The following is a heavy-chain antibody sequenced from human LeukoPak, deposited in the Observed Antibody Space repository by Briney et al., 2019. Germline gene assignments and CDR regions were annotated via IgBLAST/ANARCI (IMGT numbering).Heavy chain of an antibody. CDR1: GYTFTSYY. J-gene: IGHJ4*02. D-gene: IGHD3-3*01. CDR2: INPSGGST. CDR3: ARAPRITIFGVVIDFDY. V-gene: IGHV1-46*01. Sequence: ASVKVSCKASGYTFTSYYMHWVRQAPGQGLEWMGIINPSGGSTSYAQKFQGRVTMTRDTSTSTVYMELSSLRSEDTAVYYCARAPRITIFGVVIDFDYWGQGTLVTVSS.